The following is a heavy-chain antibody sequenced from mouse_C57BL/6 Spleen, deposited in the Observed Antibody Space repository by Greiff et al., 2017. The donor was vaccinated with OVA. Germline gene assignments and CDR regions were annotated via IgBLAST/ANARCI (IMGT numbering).Heavy chain of an antibody. CDR3: ARSRYGSSYEGDAMDY. J-gene: IGHJ4*01. Sequence: QVQLQQPGAELVMPGASVKLSCKASGYTFTSYWMHWVKQRPGQGLEWIGEIDPSDSYTNYNQKFKGKSTLTVDKSSSTAYMQLSSLTSEDSAVYYGARSRYGSSYEGDAMDYWGQGTSVTVSS. CDR2: IDPSDSYT. V-gene: IGHV1-69*01. D-gene: IGHD1-1*01. CDR1: GYTFTSYW.